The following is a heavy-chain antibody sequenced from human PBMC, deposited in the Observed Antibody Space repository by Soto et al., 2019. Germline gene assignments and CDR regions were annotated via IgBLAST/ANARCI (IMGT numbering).Heavy chain of an antibody. Sequence: QVQLQQWGAGLLKPSETLSLTCAVYGGSFSGYYWGWLRQPPGQGLVWIGEINNRGGTNDNPSLKSRVTIAVDTSKNQFSLKLRSVTAADTAVYYCVIVVPYGNWFDPGGQGTLVTVSS. V-gene: IGHV4-34*01. D-gene: IGHD1-26*01. J-gene: IGHJ5*02. CDR1: GGSFSGYY. CDR2: INNRGGT. CDR3: VIVVPYGNWFDP.